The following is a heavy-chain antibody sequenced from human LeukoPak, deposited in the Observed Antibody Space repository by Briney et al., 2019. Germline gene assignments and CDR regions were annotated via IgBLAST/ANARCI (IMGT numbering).Heavy chain of an antibody. CDR3: AREAYCGGDCYSGFDY. CDR2: IYDSGST. D-gene: IGHD2-21*02. J-gene: IGHJ4*02. Sequence: SETLSLTCTVSGGSTRSYHWSWIRQPPGKRLEWIGYIYDSGSTNYNPSLKSRVTISIDTSKNQFSLKLSSVTAADTAVYYCAREAYCGGDCYSGFDYWGQGTLVTVSS. V-gene: IGHV4-59*01. CDR1: GGSTRSYH.